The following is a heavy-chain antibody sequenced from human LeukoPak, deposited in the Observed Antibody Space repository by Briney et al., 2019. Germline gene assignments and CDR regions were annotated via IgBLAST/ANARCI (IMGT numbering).Heavy chain of an antibody. CDR3: AKEARDILTHYYWGSQFDY. CDR1: GFTFGNYP. CDR2: ISGRGGDT. V-gene: IGHV3-23*01. D-gene: IGHD3-9*01. J-gene: IGHJ4*02. Sequence: GSLRLSCVGSGFTFGNYPMNWVRQAPGKGLEWVAAISGRGGDTFYADSVKGRFTFSRDNSKNTMFLQMNSLRAEDTALYYCAKEARDILTHYYWGSQFDYWGQGTLVIVSS.